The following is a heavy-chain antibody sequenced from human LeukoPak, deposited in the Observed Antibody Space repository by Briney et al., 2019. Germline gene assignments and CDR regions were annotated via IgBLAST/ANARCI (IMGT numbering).Heavy chain of an antibody. J-gene: IGHJ6*02. CDR2: MSYDGSNK. CDR3: ARDWSSKYPYYYGMDV. V-gene: IGHV3-30-3*01. CDR1: GFTFSSYA. D-gene: IGHD4-11*01. Sequence: GGSLRLSCAASGFTFSSYAMHWVRQAPGQELEWVAVMSYDGSNKYYADSVKGRFTISRDNSKNTLYLQMNSLRAEDTAVYYCARDWSSKYPYYYGMDVWGQGTTVTVSS.